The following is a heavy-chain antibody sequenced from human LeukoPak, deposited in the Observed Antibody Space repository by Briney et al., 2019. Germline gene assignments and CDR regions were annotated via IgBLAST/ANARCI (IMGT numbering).Heavy chain of an antibody. CDR1: GFTFDDYA. Sequence: GGSLRLSCAASGFTFDDYAMHWVRQAPGKGLEWVSGISWNSGSIGYADSVKGRFTISRDNAKNSLYLQMNSLRAEDMALYYCAKGFNYDFWSGSFDYWGQGTLVTVSS. CDR3: AKGFNYDFWSGSFDY. D-gene: IGHD3-3*01. V-gene: IGHV3-9*03. CDR2: ISWNSGSI. J-gene: IGHJ4*02.